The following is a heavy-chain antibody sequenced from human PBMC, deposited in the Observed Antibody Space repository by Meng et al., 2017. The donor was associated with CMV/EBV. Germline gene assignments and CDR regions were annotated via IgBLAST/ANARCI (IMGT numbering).Heavy chain of an antibody. CDR1: GGTFSSYA. CDR3: ARFQLPGPHNWFDP. CDR2: IIPILGIA. V-gene: IGHV1-69*10. J-gene: IGHJ5*02. D-gene: IGHD2-2*01. Sequence: SVKVSCKASGGTFSSYAISWVRQAPGQGLEWMGGIIPILGIANYAQKFQGRFTITANKSTSTAYMELSSLRSEDTAVYYCARFQLPGPHNWFDPWGQGTLVTVSS.